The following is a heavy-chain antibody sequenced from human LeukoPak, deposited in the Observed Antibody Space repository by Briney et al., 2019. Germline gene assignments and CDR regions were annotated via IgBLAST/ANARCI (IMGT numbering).Heavy chain of an antibody. CDR2: IYYSGST. CDR1: GGSFSGYY. D-gene: IGHD2-21*02. Sequence: SETLSLTCAVYGGSFSGYYWSWIRQPPGKGLEWIGSIYYSGSTYYNPSLKSRVTISVDTSKNQFSLKLSSVTAADTAVYYCARLERLLFRTWDYWGQGTLVTVSS. CDR3: ARLERLLFRTWDY. J-gene: IGHJ4*02. V-gene: IGHV4-34*01.